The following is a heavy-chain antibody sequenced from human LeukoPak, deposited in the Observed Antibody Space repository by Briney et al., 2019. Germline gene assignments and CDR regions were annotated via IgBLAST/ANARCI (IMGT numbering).Heavy chain of an antibody. D-gene: IGHD5-18*01. V-gene: IGHV4-61*02. CDR2: FYTSATP. CDR3: TRTRGGIQDY. CDR1: GGSISRGTYF. J-gene: IGHJ4*02. Sequence: SQTLSLTCTVSGGSISRGTYFWSWIRQPAGKGLEWIGRFYTSATPNYNPSLKSRVTISVDTSRNQFSLKLSSVTAADTAVYYCTRTRGGIQDYWGQGTLVTVSS.